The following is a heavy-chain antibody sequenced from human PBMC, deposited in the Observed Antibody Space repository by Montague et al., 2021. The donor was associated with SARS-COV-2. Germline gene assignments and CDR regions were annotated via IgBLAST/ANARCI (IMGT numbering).Heavy chain of an antibody. CDR2: FYYAGGT. CDR3: ARGLENYGSGSHHFDP. Sequence: SETLSLTCTVSGGSVSRISSHWGWVRQPPGKGLEYIGSFYYAGGTQYNPSLKSRVTISVDTSNDQFSLKMNSVTAADTAVYYCARGLENYGSGSHHFDPWGQGTLVTVSS. D-gene: IGHD3-10*01. CDR1: GGSVSRISSH. V-gene: IGHV4-39*07. J-gene: IGHJ5*02.